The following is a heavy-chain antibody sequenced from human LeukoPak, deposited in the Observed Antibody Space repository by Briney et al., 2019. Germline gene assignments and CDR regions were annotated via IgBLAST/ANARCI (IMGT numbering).Heavy chain of an antibody. J-gene: IGHJ4*01. CDR1: GYTFTSYA. CDR2: INAYNGNS. D-gene: IGHD2-2*01. Sequence: ASVKVSCKASGYTFTSYAMNWVRQAPGQGLEWMGWINAYNGNSNYAQKFQGRVTMTTDTSTSTGYMELRSLRSDDTAVYYCARVHSYCSSTSCLDYWGHGTLVTVSS. V-gene: IGHV1-18*01. CDR3: ARVHSYCSSTSCLDY.